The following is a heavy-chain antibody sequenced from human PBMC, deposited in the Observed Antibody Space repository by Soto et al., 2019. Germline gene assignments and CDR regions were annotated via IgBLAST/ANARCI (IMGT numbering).Heavy chain of an antibody. CDR3: AKDLMEIDYGESMDV. J-gene: IGHJ6*02. CDR1: GFTFSSYG. V-gene: IGHV3-30*18. Sequence: GGSLRLSCAASGFTFSSYGMHWVRQAPGKGLEWVAVISYDGSNKYYADSVKGRFTISRDNSKNTLYLQMNSLRAEDTAVYYCAKDLMEIDYGESMDVWGQGTTVTVSS. CDR2: ISYDGSNK. D-gene: IGHD4-17*01.